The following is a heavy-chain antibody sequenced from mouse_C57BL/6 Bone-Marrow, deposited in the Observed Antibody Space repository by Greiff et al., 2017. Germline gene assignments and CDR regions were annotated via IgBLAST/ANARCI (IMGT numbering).Heavy chain of an antibody. CDR2: ISSGGDYI. V-gene: IGHV5-9-1*02. CDR3: TRVLVGFDY. Sequence: EVKLVESGEGLVKPGGSLKLSCAASGFTFSSYAMSWVRQTPEKRLEWVAYISSGGDYIYYADPEEGRYTTTRNNAKNTQYQQMSSLKSEETTMYYCTRVLVGFDYWGQGTTLTVSS. CDR1: GFTFSSYA. J-gene: IGHJ2*01.